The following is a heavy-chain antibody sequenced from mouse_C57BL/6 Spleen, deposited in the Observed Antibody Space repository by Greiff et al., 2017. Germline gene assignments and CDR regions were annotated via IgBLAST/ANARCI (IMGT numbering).Heavy chain of an antibody. D-gene: IGHD2-10*02. CDR2: IDPSDSYT. J-gene: IGHJ2*01. Sequence: QVQLQQPGAELVRPGTSVKLSCKASGYTFTSYWMHWVKQRPGQGLEWIGVIDPSDSYTNYIQKFKGKATLTVDTSSSTAYMQLSSLTSEDSAVYYCARRGGYGNLDYWGQGTTLTVSS. V-gene: IGHV1-59*01. CDR1: GYTFTSYW. CDR3: ARRGGYGNLDY.